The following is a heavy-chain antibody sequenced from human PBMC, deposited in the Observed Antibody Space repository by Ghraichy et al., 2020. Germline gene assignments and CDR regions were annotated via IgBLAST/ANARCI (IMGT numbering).Heavy chain of an antibody. V-gene: IGHV3-11*01. Sequence: GGSLRLSCAASGFTFSDYYMSWIRQAPGKGLEWVSYISSSGSTIYYADSVKGRFTISRDNAKNSLYLQMNSLRAEDTAVYYCAGLPAAITYYYYGMDVWGQGTTVTVSS. CDR3: AGLPAAITYYYYGMDV. CDR2: ISSSGSTI. CDR1: GFTFSDYY. D-gene: IGHD2-2*01. J-gene: IGHJ6*02.